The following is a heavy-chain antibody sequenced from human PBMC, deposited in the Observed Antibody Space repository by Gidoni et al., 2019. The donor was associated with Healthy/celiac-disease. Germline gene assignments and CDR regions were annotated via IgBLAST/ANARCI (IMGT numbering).Heavy chain of an antibody. CDR2: IWYDGSNK. CDR3: ARDEMGAFDI. CDR1: GFTFSSYG. V-gene: IGHV3-33*01. J-gene: IGHJ3*02. Sequence: PGRSLRLSSAASGFTFSSYGMHWVRQAPGKGLEWVAVIWYDGSNKYYADSVKGRFTISRDNSKNTLYLQMNSLRAEDTAVYYCARDEMGAFDIWGQGTMVTVSS.